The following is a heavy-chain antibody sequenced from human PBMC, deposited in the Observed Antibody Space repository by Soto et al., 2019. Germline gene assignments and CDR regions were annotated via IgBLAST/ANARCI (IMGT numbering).Heavy chain of an antibody. CDR2: IRSKANSYAT. Sequence: EVQLVESGGGLVQPGGSLKLSCAASGFTFSGSAMHWVRQASGKGLEWVGRIRSKANSYATAYAASVKGRFTISRDDSKNTAYLQMNSLKTEDTAVYSCTRLPLCSTSPNGACYYYMDVWGKGTTVTVSS. J-gene: IGHJ6*03. D-gene: IGHD2-2*01. V-gene: IGHV3-73*01. CDR1: GFTFSGSA. CDR3: TRLPLCSTSPNGACYYYMDV.